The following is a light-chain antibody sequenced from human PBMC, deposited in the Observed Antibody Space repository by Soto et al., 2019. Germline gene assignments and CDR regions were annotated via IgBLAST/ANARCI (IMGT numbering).Light chain of an antibody. J-gene: IGLJ1*01. Sequence: QSALTQPRSVSGSPGQSVTISCPGTSSDVGGYNSVSWYQQHPGKAPKLIIYNVDTRPPGVPHRFSGSKSGNTASLTISGLQAEDEADYYCCSFAGSYTYVFGTGTKLTVL. CDR2: NVD. V-gene: IGLV2-11*01. CDR3: CSFAGSYTYV. CDR1: SSDVGGYNS.